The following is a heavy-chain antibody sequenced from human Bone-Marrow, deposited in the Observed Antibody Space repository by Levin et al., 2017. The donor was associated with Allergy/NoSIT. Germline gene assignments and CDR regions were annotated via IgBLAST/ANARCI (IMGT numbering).Heavy chain of an antibody. D-gene: IGHD2-8*01. CDR2: IYYSGST. CDR3: AREWSAFDM. Sequence: SQTLSLTCTGSGGSSSSYKWNWIRQPPGKGLEWIGYIYYSGSTNYNHSLKSRVTISLDTSKNQFSLKLSSVTAADTAVYYCAREWSAFDMWGQGTMVTVSS. J-gene: IGHJ3*02. V-gene: IGHV4-59*01. CDR1: GGSSSSYK.